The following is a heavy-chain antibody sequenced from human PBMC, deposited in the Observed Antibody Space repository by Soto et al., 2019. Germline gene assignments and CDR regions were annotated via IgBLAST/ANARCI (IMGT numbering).Heavy chain of an antibody. CDR1: GGSISSGGYY. V-gene: IGHV4-31*03. CDR3: ARGETDTLIPSPRFDP. J-gene: IGHJ5*02. Sequence: QVQLQESGPGLVKPSQTLSLTCTVSGGSISSGGYYWSWIRQHPGKGLEWIGYIYYSGSTYYNPSLKSRVTISVDTSKNQFSLKLSSVTAADTAVYYCARGETDTLIPSPRFDPWGQGTLVTVSS. CDR2: IYYSGST.